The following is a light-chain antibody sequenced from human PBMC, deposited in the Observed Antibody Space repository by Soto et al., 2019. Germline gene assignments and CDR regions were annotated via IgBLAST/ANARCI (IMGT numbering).Light chain of an antibody. J-gene: IGKJ1*01. CDR1: QSISTW. CDR2: TAT. CDR3: QQYKSYSRT. Sequence: DIQMTQSPSTLSASVGDRVTITCRASQSISTWLDWYQQKPGKAPKLLIYTATSLESGVPSRFSGSGSGTEFTLTISSVQPDDFATYYCQQYKSYSRTFGQGTKVAIK. V-gene: IGKV1-5*03.